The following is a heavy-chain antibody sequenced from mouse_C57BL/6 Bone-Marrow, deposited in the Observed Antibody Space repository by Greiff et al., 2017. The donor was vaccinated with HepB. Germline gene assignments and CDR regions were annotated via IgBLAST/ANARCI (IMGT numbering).Heavy chain of an antibody. J-gene: IGHJ3*01. CDR1: GYTFTGYW. V-gene: IGHV1-9*01. CDR3: ARGDYSNSFAY. CDR2: ILPGSGNT. D-gene: IGHD2-5*01. Sequence: VQLQESGAELMKPGASVKLSCKATGYTFTGYWIEWVKQRPGHGLEWIGEILPGSGNTNYNEKFKGKATFTADTSSNPAYMQLSSLTTEDSAIYYCARGDYSNSFAYCGQGTLVTVSA.